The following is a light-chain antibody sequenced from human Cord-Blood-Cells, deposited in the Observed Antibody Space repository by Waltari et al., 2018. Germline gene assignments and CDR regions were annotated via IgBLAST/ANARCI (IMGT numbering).Light chain of an antibody. Sequence: DIQMTQSPSSLSASVGDRVTITCRASQSISSYLNWYQQKPGKAPKLLIYAASSLQSGVPSRFSGSGSGTDFTLTISSLQPEDFATYYCQQSYITLPAFGQGTKVEIK. CDR3: QQSYITLPA. V-gene: IGKV1-39*01. CDR1: QSISSY. J-gene: IGKJ1*01. CDR2: AAS.